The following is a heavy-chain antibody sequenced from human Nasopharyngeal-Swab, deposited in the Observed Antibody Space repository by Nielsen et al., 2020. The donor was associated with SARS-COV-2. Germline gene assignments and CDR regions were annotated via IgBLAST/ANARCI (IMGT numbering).Heavy chain of an antibody. Sequence: GESLKISCATSGFTFSSYGIHWVHQAPGKGLEWVAVISYDGSDEYYADSVKGRFTISRDDLKNTVSLQMNSLRGEDTAVYYCARRRVDYGGNSFPDYWGQGTLVTVSS. CDR3: ARRRVDYGGNSFPDY. CDR1: GFTFSSYG. V-gene: IGHV3-30*03. CDR2: ISYDGSDE. J-gene: IGHJ4*02. D-gene: IGHD4-23*01.